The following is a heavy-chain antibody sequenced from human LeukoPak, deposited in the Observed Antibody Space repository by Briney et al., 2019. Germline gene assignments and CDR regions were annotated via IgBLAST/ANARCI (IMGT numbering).Heavy chain of an antibody. CDR2: IYYSGST. CDR3: ARVAFGGVIVKYYFDY. J-gene: IGHJ4*02. V-gene: IGHV4-59*01. CDR1: GGSISSYY. Sequence: SETLSLXCTVSGGSISSYYWSWIRQPPGKGLEWIGYIYYSGSTNYNPSPKSRVTISVDTSKNQFSLKLSSVTAADTAVYYCARVAFGGVIVKYYFDYWGQGTLVTVSS. D-gene: IGHD3-16*02.